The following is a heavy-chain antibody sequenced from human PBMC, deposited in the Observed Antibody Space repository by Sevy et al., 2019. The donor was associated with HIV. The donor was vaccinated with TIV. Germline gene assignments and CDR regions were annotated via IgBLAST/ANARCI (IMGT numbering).Heavy chain of an antibody. CDR1: GGSISTCTNF. J-gene: IGHJ4*02. CDR2: INCGGST. CDR3: ARGRITFFDD. D-gene: IGHD3-16*01. Sequence: SETLSLTCIVSGGSISTCTNFWGWIRQPPGKGLEWIGSINCGGSTYYNPSLKSRVAISVDTSKNQFSLKVNSVSAADTAVYYCARGRITFFDDWGQGALVTVSS. V-gene: IGHV4-39*01.